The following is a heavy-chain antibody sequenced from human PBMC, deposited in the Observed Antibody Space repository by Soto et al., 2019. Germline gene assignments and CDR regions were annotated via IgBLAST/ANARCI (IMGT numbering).Heavy chain of an antibody. J-gene: IGHJ5*02. V-gene: IGHV4-30-4*01. CDR1: GGSISSGDYY. D-gene: IGHD3-9*01. Sequence: SETLSLTCTVSGGSISSGDYYWSWIRHPPGKGLEWIGYIYYSGSTYYNPSLKSRVTISVDTSKNQFSLKLSSVTAADTAVYYCARVRMGYDILTGYFPHNWFDPWGQGTLVTVAS. CDR3: ARVRMGYDILTGYFPHNWFDP. CDR2: IYYSGST.